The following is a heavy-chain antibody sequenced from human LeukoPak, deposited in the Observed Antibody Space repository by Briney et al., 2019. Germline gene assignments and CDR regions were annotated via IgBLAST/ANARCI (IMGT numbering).Heavy chain of an antibody. J-gene: IGHJ4*02. CDR2: IYYSGST. Sequence: SETLSLTCTVSGGSISSSSYYWGWIRQPPGKGLEWVGSIYYSGSTYYNPSLKSRVTISVDTSKNQFSLKLSSVTAADTAVYYCARFIAAATYYFDYWGQGTLVTVSS. CDR1: GGSISSSSYY. CDR3: ARFIAAATYYFDY. D-gene: IGHD6-13*01. V-gene: IGHV4-39*01.